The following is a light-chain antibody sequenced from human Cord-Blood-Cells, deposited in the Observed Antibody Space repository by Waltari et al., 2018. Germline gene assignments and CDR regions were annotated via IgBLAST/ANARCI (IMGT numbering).Light chain of an antibody. CDR2: GNS. J-gene: IGLJ3*02. CDR3: QSYDSSLSVSWV. Sequence: QSVLPQPPPVSGAPGQRGTISCPGRSSNIGAGSDVHWSQQLPGTAPKLLIYGNSNRPSGVPDRFSGSKSGTSASLAITGLQAEDEADYYCQSYDSSLSVSWVFGGGTKLTVL. CDR1: SSNIGAGSD. V-gene: IGLV1-40*01.